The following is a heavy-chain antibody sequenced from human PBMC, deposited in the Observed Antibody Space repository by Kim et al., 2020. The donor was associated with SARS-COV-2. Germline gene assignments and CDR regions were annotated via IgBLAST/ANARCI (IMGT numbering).Heavy chain of an antibody. CDR1: GGSISRGSYY. V-gene: IGHV4-39*01. J-gene: IGHJ6*03. Sequence: SETLSLTCTVSGGSISRGSYYWGWIRQPPGKGLEWIGSISYSGTTYYNPSLKSRVTISVDTSKNQFSLRLRSVTAADRAIYYCARHREGRRTQIWDHYYNYYMDVWGKGTTVTVSS. CDR2: ISYSGTT. CDR3: ARHREGRRTQIWDHYYNYYMDV. D-gene: IGHD1-26*01.